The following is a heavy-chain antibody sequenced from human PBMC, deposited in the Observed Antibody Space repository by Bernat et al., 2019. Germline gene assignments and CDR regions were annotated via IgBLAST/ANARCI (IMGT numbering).Heavy chain of an antibody. V-gene: IGHV4-59*08. CDR1: GGSISSYY. CDR2: IYYSGST. J-gene: IGHJ4*02. D-gene: IGHD3-16*01. Sequence: QVQLQESGPGLVKPSETLSLTCTVSGGSISSYYWSWIRQPPGKGLEWIGYIYYSGSTHYNPSLKGRITISVDTSKNPFSLKVGLGTGGDTAGEYCGGRPLGGGEKRGGFYFDYWGQGTLVTVSS. CDR3: GGRPLGGGEKRGGFYFDY.